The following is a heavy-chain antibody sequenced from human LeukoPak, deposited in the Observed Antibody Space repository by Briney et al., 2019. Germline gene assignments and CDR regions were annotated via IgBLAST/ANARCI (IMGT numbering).Heavy chain of an antibody. CDR1: GFTFSSYW. CDR2: INNVGSST. D-gene: IGHD1-26*01. CDR3: AREVSGSSYFDY. Sequence: GGSLRLSCAASGFTFSSYWMHWVRQAPGKGLVWVSRINNVGSSTTYADSVKGRFTISRGNAKNTLYLQMNSLSAEDTAVYYCAREVSGSSYFDYWGQGTQVTVSS. V-gene: IGHV3-74*01. J-gene: IGHJ4*02.